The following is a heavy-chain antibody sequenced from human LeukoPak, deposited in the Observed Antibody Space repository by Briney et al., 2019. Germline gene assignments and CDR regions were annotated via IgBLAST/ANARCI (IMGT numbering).Heavy chain of an antibody. V-gene: IGHV3-7*03. CDR1: GFIFSDYW. CDR3: ARSWGAVAEIDY. J-gene: IGHJ4*02. D-gene: IGHD6-19*01. CDR2: IKQDGSEK. Sequence: PGGSLRLSCTASGFIFSDYWMTWVRQAPGKGLEWVANIKQDGSEKYYVDSAKGRFTISRDNAKNSVYLQMNSLRFEDTAVYLCARSWGAVAEIDYWGQGTLVTVSS.